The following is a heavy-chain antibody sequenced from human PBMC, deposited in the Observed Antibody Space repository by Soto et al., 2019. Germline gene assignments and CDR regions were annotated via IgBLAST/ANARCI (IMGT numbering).Heavy chain of an antibody. CDR3: ARVLVGAAPWFDP. V-gene: IGHV4-34*01. CDR1: GGSFSGYY. Sequence: SETLSLTCAVYGGSFSGYYWSWIRQPPGKGLEWIGEINHSGSTNYNPSLKSRVTISVDTSKNQFSLKLSSVTAADTAVYYCARVLVGAAPWFDPWGQGTLVTVSS. D-gene: IGHD1-26*01. J-gene: IGHJ5*02. CDR2: INHSGST.